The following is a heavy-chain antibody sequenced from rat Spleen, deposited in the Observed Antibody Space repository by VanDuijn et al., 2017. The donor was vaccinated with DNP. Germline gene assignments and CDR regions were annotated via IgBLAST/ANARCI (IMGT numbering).Heavy chain of an antibody. Sequence: EVQLVESGGGLVQPGRSLKLPCAASGFTFSDYYMAWVRQAPTKGLEWVATISTSGGSTYYRDSVKGRFTISRDNAKSTLYLQMNSLRSEDAATYYCTRDNSGYWYFDFWGPGTMVTVSS. CDR2: ISTSGGST. V-gene: IGHV5S23*01. J-gene: IGHJ1*01. CDR3: TRDNSGYWYFDF. CDR1: GFTFSDYY. D-gene: IGHD4-3*01.